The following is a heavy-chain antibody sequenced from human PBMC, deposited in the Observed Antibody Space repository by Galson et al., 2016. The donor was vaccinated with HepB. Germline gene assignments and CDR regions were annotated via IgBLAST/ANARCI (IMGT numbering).Heavy chain of an antibody. CDR1: GYTFTDYF. CDR3: ARDFSGSYYGNLDY. V-gene: IGHV1-2*04. D-gene: IGHD3-22*01. Sequence: SVKVSCKASGYTFTDYFIHWVRQAPGRGLEWMGWINPHSGGANYAQNLQGWVTMTRDTSISTAYMELSRLRSDDTAVYYCARDFSGSYYGNLDYWGQGTLVTVSS. CDR2: INPHSGGA. J-gene: IGHJ4*02.